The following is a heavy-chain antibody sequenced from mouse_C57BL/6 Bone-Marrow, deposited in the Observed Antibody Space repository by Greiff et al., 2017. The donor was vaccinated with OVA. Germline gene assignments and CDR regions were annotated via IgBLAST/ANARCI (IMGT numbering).Heavy chain of an antibody. V-gene: IGHV1-9*01. D-gene: IGHD1-1*01. CDR2: ILPGSGSN. J-gene: IGHJ2*01. CDR3: ERGDYDESSYGY. Sequence: VQLQESGAELMKPGASVKLSCKATGYTFTGYWIEWVKQRPGHGLEWIGEILPGSGSNNYNEKFKGKATLTADTSSNTAYMLLSSLTTEDSAIYCCERGDYDESSYGYWGQGTTHTVSS. CDR1: GYTFTGYW.